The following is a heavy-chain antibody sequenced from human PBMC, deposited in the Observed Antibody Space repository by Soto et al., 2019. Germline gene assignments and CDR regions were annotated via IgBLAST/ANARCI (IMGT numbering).Heavy chain of an antibody. Sequence: SETLSLTCAVYGGSFSGYYWSWIRQPPGKGLEWIGEINHSGSANYNPSLKSRVSISVDTSKNQFSLNARSVTAADTAVYYCATVDHFLDGGLDYWGHGILVTVSS. V-gene: IGHV4-34*01. D-gene: IGHD1-1*01. CDR3: ATVDHFLDGGLDY. CDR2: INHSGSA. CDR1: GGSFSGYY. J-gene: IGHJ4*01.